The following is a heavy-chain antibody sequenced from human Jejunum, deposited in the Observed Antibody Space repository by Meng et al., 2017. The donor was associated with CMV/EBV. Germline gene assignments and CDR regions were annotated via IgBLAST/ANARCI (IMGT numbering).Heavy chain of an antibody. CDR3: ARAPPVAAPGSYFDS. CDR1: TASFSDNY. Sequence: YTASFSDNYWSWIRQSPGKELKWIGEVTPYGTATYNPSLESRVTISRDTSKNQFSLRLTSVTVEDTAVYYCARAPPVAAPGSYFDSWGQGAQVTVSS. V-gene: IGHV4-34*01. J-gene: IGHJ4*02. D-gene: IGHD1-14*01. CDR2: VTPYGTA.